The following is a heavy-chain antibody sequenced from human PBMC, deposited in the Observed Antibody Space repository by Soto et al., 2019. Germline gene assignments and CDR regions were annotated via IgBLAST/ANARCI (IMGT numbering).Heavy chain of an antibody. CDR1: GFTFSSYG. CDR3: AKDLCDFWSGYPPGEYYYGMDV. D-gene: IGHD3-3*01. Sequence: GGSLRLSCAASGFTFSSYGMHWVRQAPGKGLEWVAAISYDGSNKYYADSVKGRFTISRDNSKNTLYLQMNSLRAEDTAVYYCAKDLCDFWSGYPPGEYYYGMDVWGQGTTVTVSS. CDR2: ISYDGSNK. J-gene: IGHJ6*02. V-gene: IGHV3-30*18.